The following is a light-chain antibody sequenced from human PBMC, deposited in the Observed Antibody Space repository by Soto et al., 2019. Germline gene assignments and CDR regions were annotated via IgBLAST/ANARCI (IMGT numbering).Light chain of an antibody. CDR2: GAS. CDR3: QQDNNWHLT. CDR1: QSVSTN. J-gene: IGKJ4*01. Sequence: EVVVTQSPATLSVSPGERVTLSCRASQSVSTNLAWYQQKPGQAPRHLIYGASTRATDIPARFSGSGSGTEFTLTISSLQSEDLAMYYGQQDNNWHLTFGGGTKVESK. V-gene: IGKV3-15*01.